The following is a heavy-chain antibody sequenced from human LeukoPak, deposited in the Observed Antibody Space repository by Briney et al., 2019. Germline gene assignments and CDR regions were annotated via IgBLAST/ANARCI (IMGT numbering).Heavy chain of an antibody. Sequence: GGSLRLSCAASGFTFSSYGMSWVRQAPGKGLEWVSGISGSGGSTYYADSVKGRFTISRDNAKNTLYLQMNSLTAEDTAVYYCARGPPWYFDLWGRGTLVTVSS. V-gene: IGHV3-23*01. CDR2: ISGSGGST. D-gene: IGHD6-25*01. CDR3: ARGPPWYFDL. CDR1: GFTFSSYG. J-gene: IGHJ2*01.